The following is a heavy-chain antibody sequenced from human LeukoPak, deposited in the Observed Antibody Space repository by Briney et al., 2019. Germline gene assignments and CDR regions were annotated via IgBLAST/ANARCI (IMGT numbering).Heavy chain of an antibody. Sequence: GGSLRLSCAAYGFTVSSNYMSWVRQAPGKGLEWVSVIYSGGSTYYADSVKGRFTISRDNSKNTLYLQMNSLRAEDTAVYYCARDQNGLSPAFDYWGQGTLVTVSS. CDR2: IYSGGST. D-gene: IGHD2-2*01. CDR1: GFTVSSNY. J-gene: IGHJ4*02. CDR3: ARDQNGLSPAFDY. V-gene: IGHV3-53*01.